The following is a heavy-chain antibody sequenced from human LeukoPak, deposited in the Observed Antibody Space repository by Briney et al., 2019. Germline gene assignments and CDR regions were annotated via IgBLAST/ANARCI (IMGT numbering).Heavy chain of an antibody. CDR3: ARGGEPGIAAAQAWFDP. Sequence: ASVKVSCKASGGTFSSYAISWVRQAPGQGLEWMGGIIPIFGTANYAQKFQGRVTITADESTSTAYMELSSLRSEDTAVYYCARGGEPGIAAAQAWFDPWGREPWSPSPQ. CDR2: IIPIFGTA. CDR1: GGTFSSYA. J-gene: IGHJ5*02. V-gene: IGHV1-69*01. D-gene: IGHD6-13*01.